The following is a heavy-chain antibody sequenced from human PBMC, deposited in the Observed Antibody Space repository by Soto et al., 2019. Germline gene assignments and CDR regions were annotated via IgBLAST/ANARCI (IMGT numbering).Heavy chain of an antibody. J-gene: IGHJ6*03. CDR1: GGSFSGYY. CDR3: ARGVGYDILTGYYAPYCYYYMDV. Sequence: SETLSLTCAVYGGSFSGYYWSWIRQPPGKGLEWIGEINHSGSTNYNPSLKSRVTISVDTSKNQFSLKLSSVTAADTAVYYCARGVGYDILTGYYAPYCYYYMDVWGKGTTVTVSS. CDR2: INHSGST. D-gene: IGHD3-9*01. V-gene: IGHV4-34*01.